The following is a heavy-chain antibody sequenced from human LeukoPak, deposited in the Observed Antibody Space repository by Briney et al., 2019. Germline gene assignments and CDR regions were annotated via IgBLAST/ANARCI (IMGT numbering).Heavy chain of an antibody. Sequence: GGSLRLSCAASGFTFSSYEMNWVRQAPGKGLEWVSYISSSSSTIYYADSVKGRFTISRDNAKNSLYLQMNSLRAEDTAVYYCARGGRPRAFDIWGQGTMVTVSS. CDR3: ARGGRPRAFDI. D-gene: IGHD2-15*01. V-gene: IGHV3-48*01. J-gene: IGHJ3*02. CDR1: GFTFSSYE. CDR2: ISSSSSTI.